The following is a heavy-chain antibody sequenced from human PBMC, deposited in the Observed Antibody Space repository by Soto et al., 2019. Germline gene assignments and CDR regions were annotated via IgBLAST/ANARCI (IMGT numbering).Heavy chain of an antibody. D-gene: IGHD3-16*01. V-gene: IGHV1-18*01. CDR2: ISPYTGNT. Sequence: QVQLVQSGDEVKKPGASVKVSCKASGYICVNYGIAWVRQAPGQGLEWMGWISPYTGNTHSATKVQGRLTMTTDTSTSTAYMELGSLTSDDTAVYYCVMVDNYVTPTPQDVWGQGPTVTVSS. CDR3: VMVDNYVTPTPQDV. CDR1: GYICVNYG. J-gene: IGHJ6*02.